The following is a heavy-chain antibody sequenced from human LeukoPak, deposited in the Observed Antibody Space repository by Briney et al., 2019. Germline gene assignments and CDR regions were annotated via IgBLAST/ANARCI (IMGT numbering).Heavy chain of an antibody. Sequence: SETLSLTCTVSGGSISSYYWSWIRQPPGKGLEWIGYIYYSGSTNYNPSLKSRVTISVDTSKNQFSLKLSSVTAADTAVYYCARRQAIRGHNWNDRRRKNLAFDPWGQGTLVTVSS. CDR1: GGSISSYY. CDR3: ARRQAIRGHNWNDRRRKNLAFDP. V-gene: IGHV4-59*01. J-gene: IGHJ5*02. CDR2: IYYSGST. D-gene: IGHD1-20*01.